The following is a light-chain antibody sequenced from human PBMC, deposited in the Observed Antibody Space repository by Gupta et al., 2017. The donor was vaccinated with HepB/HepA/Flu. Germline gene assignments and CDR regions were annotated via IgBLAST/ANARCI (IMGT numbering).Light chain of an antibody. V-gene: IGLV3-25*03. CDR1: ALPRQY. J-gene: IGLJ2*01. Sequence: SYELTQPPSVSVSPGQTARNTCSGDALPRQYAYWYQQKPGQAPVLMIYKDSKRPSGIPERFSGSSSGRTITLTISGAQAEDEADYYCQSADNSGTYVLFGGGTKLTVL. CDR2: KDS. CDR3: QSADNSGTYVL.